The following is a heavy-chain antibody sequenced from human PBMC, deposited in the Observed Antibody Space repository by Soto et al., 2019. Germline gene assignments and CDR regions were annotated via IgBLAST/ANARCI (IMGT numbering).Heavy chain of an antibody. CDR1: GFTFSTYS. Sequence: EVQLVESGGGLVKPGGSLRLSCAASGFTFSTYSMNWVRQAPGKGLEWVSSISSSSTYIYYADSVKGRFTISRDNAKKSLYLQMNSLRAEDTAVYYCARVVGTDMVLYMDVWCKGTTVTVSS. CDR3: ARVVGTDMVLYMDV. CDR2: ISSSSTYI. V-gene: IGHV3-21*01. J-gene: IGHJ6*03. D-gene: IGHD5-18*01.